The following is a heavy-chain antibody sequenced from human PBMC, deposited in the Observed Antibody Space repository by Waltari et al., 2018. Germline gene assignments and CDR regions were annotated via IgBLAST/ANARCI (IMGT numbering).Heavy chain of an antibody. CDR1: GYTFTNYS. CDR3: ARDSSSSGKGDY. Sequence: QVQLVQSGAEVKKPGASVTVSCKASGYTFTNYSMHWVRQAPGQGLEWMGIINPSGSSTSYALKFEDRGTMTRDTSTSTVYMQLSSLKSEDTAIYYCARDSSSSGKGDYWGQGTLVTVSS. V-gene: IGHV1-46*01. CDR2: INPSGSST. J-gene: IGHJ4*02. D-gene: IGHD6-6*01.